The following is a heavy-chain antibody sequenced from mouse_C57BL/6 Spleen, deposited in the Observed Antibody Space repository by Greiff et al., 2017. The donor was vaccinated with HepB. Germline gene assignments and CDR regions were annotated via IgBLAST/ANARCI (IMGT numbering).Heavy chain of an antibody. D-gene: IGHD1-1*01. J-gene: IGHJ2*01. V-gene: IGHV1-69*01. CDR1: GYTFTSYW. Sequence: VQLQQPGAELVMPGASVKLSCKASGYTFTSYWMHWVKQRPGQGLEWIGEIDPSDSYTNYNQKFKGKSTLTVDKSSSTAYMQLSSLTSEDSAVYYCARGVYYYGSSYRGYFDYWGQGTTLTVSS. CDR3: ARGVYYYGSSYRGYFDY. CDR2: IDPSDSYT.